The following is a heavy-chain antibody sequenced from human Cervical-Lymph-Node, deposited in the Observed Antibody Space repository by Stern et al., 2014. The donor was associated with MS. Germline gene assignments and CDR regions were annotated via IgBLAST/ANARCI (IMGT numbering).Heavy chain of an antibody. J-gene: IGHJ4*02. D-gene: IGHD5-24*01. CDR3: ARDGGRNDYNYLDY. CDR2: ISTSSTYT. V-gene: IGHV3-11*06. Sequence: VQLVESGGGLVRPGGSLRLSCEASGFTFSDYYMSWIRQAPGKGLEWVSYISTSSTYTTYAASLGGRFTLSRDNAKNSLYLQMNSLRAEDTAVYYCARDGGRNDYNYLDYWGQGTLVTVSS. CDR1: GFTFSDYY.